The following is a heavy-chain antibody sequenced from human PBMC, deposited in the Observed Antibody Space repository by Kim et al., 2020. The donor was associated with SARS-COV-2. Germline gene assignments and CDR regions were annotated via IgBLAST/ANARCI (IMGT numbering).Heavy chain of an antibody. CDR1: GGSVSSGSYY. D-gene: IGHD2-2*01. Sequence: SETLSLTCTVSGGSVSSGSYYWSWIRQPPGKGLEWIGYIYYSGSTNYNPSLKSRVTISVDTSKNQFSLKLSSVTAADTAVYYCAREIGVWDCSSTSCYRGWFDPWGQGTLVTVSS. J-gene: IGHJ5*02. CDR2: IYYSGST. V-gene: IGHV4-61*01. CDR3: AREIGVWDCSSTSCYRGWFDP.